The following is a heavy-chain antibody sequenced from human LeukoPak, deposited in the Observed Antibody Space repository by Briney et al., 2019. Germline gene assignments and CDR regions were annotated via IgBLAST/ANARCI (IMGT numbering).Heavy chain of an antibody. CDR2: IYHSGST. CDR3: ARPSSSSSRWVFDY. CDR1: GYSISSGYY. D-gene: IGHD6-6*01. Sequence: SETLSLTCAVSGYSISSGYYWGWIRQPPGKGLEWIGSIYHSGSTYYNPSLKSRVTISVDTSKNQFSLKLSSVTAADTAVYYCARPSSSSSRWVFDYWGQGTLVTVSS. V-gene: IGHV4-38-2*01. J-gene: IGHJ4*02.